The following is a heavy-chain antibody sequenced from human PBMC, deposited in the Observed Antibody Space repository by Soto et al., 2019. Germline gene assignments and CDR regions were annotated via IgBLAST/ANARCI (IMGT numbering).Heavy chain of an antibody. CDR1: GLTFSNYA. CDR3: AKDGGPHAAYSSDYYPGGFYI. D-gene: IGHD3-22*01. J-gene: IGHJ3*02. Sequence: PGGSLRLSCAASGLTFSNYAMSWVRQAPGKGLEWVSGISGSGTYTNYADSVKGRFTISRDNSKNTLFLQMNGLRAEDTAVYYCAKDGGPHAAYSSDYYPGGFYIWGQGTVVTVSS. V-gene: IGHV3-23*01. CDR2: ISGSGTYT.